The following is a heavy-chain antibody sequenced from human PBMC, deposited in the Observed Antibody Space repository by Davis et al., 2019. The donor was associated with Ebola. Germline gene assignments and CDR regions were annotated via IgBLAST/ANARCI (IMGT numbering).Heavy chain of an antibody. CDR3: AKGSRSSGSPDY. V-gene: IGHV3-23*01. CDR1: GFTFDDYA. J-gene: IGHJ4*02. D-gene: IGHD6-19*01. CDR2: ISGSGGST. Sequence: GESLKISCAASGFTFDDYAMSWVRQAPGKGLEWVSAISGSGGSTYYADSVKGRFTISRDNSKNTLYLQMNSLRAEDTAVYYCAKGSRSSGSPDYWGQGTLVTVSS.